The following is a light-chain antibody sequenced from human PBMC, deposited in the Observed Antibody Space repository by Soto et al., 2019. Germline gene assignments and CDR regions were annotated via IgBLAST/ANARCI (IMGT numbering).Light chain of an antibody. J-gene: IGLJ1*01. CDR2: EVS. V-gene: IGLV2-8*01. CDR1: SSDVGTHNI. Sequence: QSALTQPPSASGSPGQSVTISCTGTSSDVGTHNIVSWHQQPPGKAPKLMIYEVSKQPSGVPDLFSGSRSGNTSSLTVSGLQAEDEADYYCRYYTGRNNYFFGTVTKLTVL. CDR3: RYYTGRNNYF.